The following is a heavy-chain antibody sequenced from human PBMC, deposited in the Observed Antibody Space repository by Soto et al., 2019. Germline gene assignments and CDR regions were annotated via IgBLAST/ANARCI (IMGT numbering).Heavy chain of an antibody. V-gene: IGHV4-30-4*01. D-gene: IGHD3-10*01. J-gene: IGHJ1*01. CDR3: SSGSTYYGFLT. CDR1: GDSMGSGDYY. Sequence: QVQLQESGPGLVKPSQTLSLTCTVSGDSMGSGDYYWTWIRQPPGKGLEWIGYISYIGTTFYNPSLASRVNISIDTSKNHFSLRLTSVTAADTAVYYCSSGSTYYGFLTWGQGTLVTVSS. CDR2: ISYIGTT.